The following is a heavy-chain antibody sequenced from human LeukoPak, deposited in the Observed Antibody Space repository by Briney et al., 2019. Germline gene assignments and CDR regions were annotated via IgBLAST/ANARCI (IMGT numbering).Heavy chain of an antibody. Sequence: PGGSLRLSCAASGCNFSSYDMHWGRQAPDKGLEGVAVISYDGSNKYYAASVKGRFTISRDNSKNTLYLQMNSRRPEDTAVYYCAKDPSGDSFGPYGLDVWGQGTTVTVS. D-gene: IGHD5-18*01. CDR3: AKDPSGDSFGPYGLDV. J-gene: IGHJ6*02. CDR2: ISYDGSNK. V-gene: IGHV3-30*18. CDR1: GCNFSSYD.